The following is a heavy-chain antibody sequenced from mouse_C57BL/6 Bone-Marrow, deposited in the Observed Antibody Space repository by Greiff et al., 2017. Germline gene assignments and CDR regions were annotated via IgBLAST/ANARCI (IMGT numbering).Heavy chain of an antibody. CDR3: ARWFSFAY. D-gene: IGHD2-2*01. V-gene: IGHV5-6*02. CDR2: ISSGGSYT. CDR1: GFTFSSYG. Sequence: DVKLVESGGDLVKPGGSLKLSCAASGFTFSSYGMSWVRQTPDKRLEWVATISSGGSYTYYPDSVKGRFTISRDNAKNTLYLQMSSLKSEDTAMYYCARWFSFAYWGQGTLVTVSA. J-gene: IGHJ3*01.